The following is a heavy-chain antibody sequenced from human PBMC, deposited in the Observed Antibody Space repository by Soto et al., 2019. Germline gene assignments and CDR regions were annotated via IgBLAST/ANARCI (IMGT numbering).Heavy chain of an antibody. CDR3: ARGNLEDGGYLPPGVYYFDY. J-gene: IGHJ4*02. V-gene: IGHV1-69*13. Sequence: ASVKVSCRASGGTFSSYAISWVRQAPGQGLEWMGGIIPIFGTANYAQKFQGRVTITADESTSTAYMELSSLRSEDTAVYYCARGNLEDGGYLPPGVYYFDYWGQGTLVTVSS. D-gene: IGHD2-15*01. CDR2: IIPIFGTA. CDR1: GGTFSSYA.